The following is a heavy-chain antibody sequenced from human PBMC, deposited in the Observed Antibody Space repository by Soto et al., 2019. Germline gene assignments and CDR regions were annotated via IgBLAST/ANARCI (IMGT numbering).Heavy chain of an antibody. CDR3: AKDQGVLRIVATPKNFDY. CDR1: GFTFSSYA. Sequence: GGSLRLSCAASGFTFSSYAMSWVRQAPGKGLEWVSAISGSGGSTYYADSVKGRFTISRDNSKNTLYLQMNSLRAEDTAVYYCAKDQGVLRIVATPKNFDYWGQGTLVTVSS. CDR2: ISGSGGST. J-gene: IGHJ4*02. D-gene: IGHD5-12*01. V-gene: IGHV3-23*01.